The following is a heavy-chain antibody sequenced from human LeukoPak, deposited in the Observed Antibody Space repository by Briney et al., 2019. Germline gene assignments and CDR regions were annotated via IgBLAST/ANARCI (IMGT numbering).Heavy chain of an antibody. CDR1: GYSFTSYW. CDR3: ARKLLWFGESPIRSGFDY. CDR2: IYPGDSDT. Sequence: GESLKISCKGSGYSFTSYWIGWVRQMPGKGLEWMGIIYPGDSDTRYSPSFQGQVTISADKSISTAYLQWSSLKASDTAMYYCARKLLWFGESPIRSGFDYWGQGTLVTVSS. V-gene: IGHV5-51*01. J-gene: IGHJ4*02. D-gene: IGHD3-10*01.